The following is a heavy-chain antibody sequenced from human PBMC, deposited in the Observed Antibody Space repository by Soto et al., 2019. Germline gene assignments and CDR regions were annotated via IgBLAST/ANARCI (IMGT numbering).Heavy chain of an antibody. Sequence: GGSLRLSCAASGFTFSSYAMSWVRQAPGKGLEWVSAISGSGGSTYYADSVKGRFTISRDNSKNTLYLQMNSLRAEDTAVYYCAKVTVYADPYYYYYYYTDVWGKGTTVTVSS. J-gene: IGHJ6*03. V-gene: IGHV3-23*01. CDR1: GFTFSSYA. CDR2: ISGSGGST. D-gene: IGHD2-8*01. CDR3: AKVTVYADPYYYYYYYTDV.